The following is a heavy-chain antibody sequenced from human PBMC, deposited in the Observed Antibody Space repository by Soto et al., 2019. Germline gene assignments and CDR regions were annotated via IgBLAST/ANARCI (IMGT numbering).Heavy chain of an antibody. CDR3: AKVFRSGSYYGDN. D-gene: IGHD1-26*01. CDR2: ISDSGGDT. J-gene: IGHJ4*02. CDR1: GFTFSTYA. Sequence: GGSLRLSCAASGFTFSTYAMSWVRQTPGKGLQWVSLISDSGGDTYYADSVKGRFTISRDNSKNTLYLQMNSLRAEDTAVYYCAKVFRSGSYYGDNWGQGSLVTVSS. V-gene: IGHV3-23*01.